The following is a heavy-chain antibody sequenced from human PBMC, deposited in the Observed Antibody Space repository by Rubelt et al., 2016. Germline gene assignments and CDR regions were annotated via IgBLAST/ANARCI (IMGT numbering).Heavy chain of an antibody. CDR2: INHSGST. V-gene: IGHV4-34*01. J-gene: IGHJ4*02. CDR1: GGSFSGYY. Sequence: QVQLQQWGAGLLKPSETLSLTCAVYGGSFSGYYWSWIRQPPGKGLEWIGEINHSGSTYYNPPLRGRYTISVDTSKNQFSLKRGSVTAAETAVYYCASSYDSNPGIDYWGQGTLVTVSS. D-gene: IGHD3-16*01. CDR3: ASSYDSNPGIDY.